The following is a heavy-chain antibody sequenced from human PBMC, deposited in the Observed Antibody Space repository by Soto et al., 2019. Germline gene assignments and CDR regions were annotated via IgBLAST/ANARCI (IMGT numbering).Heavy chain of an antibody. J-gene: IGHJ6*03. CDR3: TRRRRGDVAVLPAAISWKIPWGPRDYYYDYMDV. V-gene: IGHV3-7*01. Sequence: EVQLVESGGGLVQPGGSLRLSCAASGFTFSSSWMSWVRQAPGKGLEWVANIKQDGSEKYYVDSVKGRFTISRDNANNSLYLHMNSLRAEDTAVYYCTRRRRGDVAVLPAAISWKIPWGPRDYYYDYMDVWGKGTTVTVSS. CDR2: IKQDGSEK. D-gene: IGHD2-2*01. CDR1: GFTFSSSW.